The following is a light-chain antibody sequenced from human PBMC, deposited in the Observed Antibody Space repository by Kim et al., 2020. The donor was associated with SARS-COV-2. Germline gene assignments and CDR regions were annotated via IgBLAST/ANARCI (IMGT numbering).Light chain of an antibody. CDR2: GKN. Sequence: SSELTQDPAVSVALGQTVRITCQGDTLRTYYASWYQQKPGQAPVLVIYGKNNRPSGIPDRFSGSRSGNTASLTITGAQAEDEADYYCNPRDSSDNPYVFG. CDR1: TLRTYY. J-gene: IGLJ1*01. V-gene: IGLV3-19*01. CDR3: NPRDSSDNPYV.